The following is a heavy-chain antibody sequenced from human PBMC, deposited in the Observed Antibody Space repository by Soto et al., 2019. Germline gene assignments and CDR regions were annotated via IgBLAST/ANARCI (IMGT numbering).Heavy chain of an antibody. CDR2: ISSSGSDT. D-gene: IGHD5-12*01. Sequence: EVQLLESGGGLVLPGGSLRLSCAASGFTFSRYWMHWVRQAPGKGLVWVSRISSSGSDTHYADSVKGRITISRDNAKNTLYLTMNSLRADDTAVYYCASNYAYAEGYSWYGIDVWGQGTAVTVSS. CDR3: ASNYAYAEGYSWYGIDV. CDR1: GFTFSRYW. J-gene: IGHJ6*02. V-gene: IGHV3-74*01.